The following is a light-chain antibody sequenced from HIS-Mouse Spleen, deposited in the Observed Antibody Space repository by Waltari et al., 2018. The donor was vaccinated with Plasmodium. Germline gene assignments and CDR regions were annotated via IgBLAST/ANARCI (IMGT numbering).Light chain of an antibody. CDR1: TTDVGIFNL. J-gene: IGLJ3*02. CDR2: EGS. Sequence: QPALPHPAPVSGSPGQSITIPCTAPTTDVGIFNLVSWYQQHPGKAPKLMIYEGSKRPSGVSNRFSGSKSGNTASLTISGLQAEDEADYYCCSYAGSSTLVFGGGTKLTVL. CDR3: CSYAGSSTLV. V-gene: IGLV2-23*01.